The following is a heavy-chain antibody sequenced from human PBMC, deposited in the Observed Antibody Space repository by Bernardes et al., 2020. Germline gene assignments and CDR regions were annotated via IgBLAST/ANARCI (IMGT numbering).Heavy chain of an antibody. J-gene: IGHJ4*02. V-gene: IGHV3-23*01. CDR3: AKGYYGSANYPPFDY. D-gene: IGHD3-10*01. Sequence: GGSLRLSCAASGFTFSSSAMTWVRQAPGKGLEWVSVISESGGRTYYADSVKGRFTVSRDNFKNTLYLQMNSLRAEDTAVFYCAKGYYGSANYPPFDYWGQGTLVTVSS. CDR1: GFTFSSSA. CDR2: ISESGGRT.